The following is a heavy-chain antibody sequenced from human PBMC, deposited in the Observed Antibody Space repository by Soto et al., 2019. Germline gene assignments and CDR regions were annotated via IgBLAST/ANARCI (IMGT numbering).Heavy chain of an antibody. V-gene: IGHV1-69*11. CDR1: GGTFSRSG. D-gene: IGHD5-18*01. J-gene: IGHJ6*02. CDR2: IVPSVDTT. CDR3: ARCPQPPDTADPYAVDV. Sequence: WASVKVSCKASGGTFSRSGFHWVRQAPGQGLEWMGMIVPSVDTTNYAQKFQARVTISADQFTSTVYMELRSLRSEDTAVYYCARCPQPPDTADPYAVDVWGQGTRVTVSS.